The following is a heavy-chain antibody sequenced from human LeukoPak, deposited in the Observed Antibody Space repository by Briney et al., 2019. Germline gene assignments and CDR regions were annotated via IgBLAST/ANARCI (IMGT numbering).Heavy chain of an antibody. CDR1: GGSISSGSYY. CDR3: ARDSRMPPAAFDI. V-gene: IGHV4-61*02. J-gene: IGHJ3*02. D-gene: IGHD2-15*01. Sequence: PSQTLSLTCTVSGGSISSGSYYWSWIRQPAGKGLEWIGRIYTSGSTNYNPSLKSRVTISVDTSKNQFSLKLSSVTAADTAVYYCARDSRMPPAAFDIWGQGTMVTVSS. CDR2: IYTSGST.